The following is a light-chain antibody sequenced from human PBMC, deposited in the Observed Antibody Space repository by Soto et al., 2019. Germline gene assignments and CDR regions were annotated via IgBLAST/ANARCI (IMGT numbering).Light chain of an antibody. J-gene: IGKJ4*01. CDR3: QQYDSSLGLT. CDR2: GAS. V-gene: IGKV3-20*01. CDR1: QSVSSSY. Sequence: EIVLTQSPGTLSLSPGERATLSRRASQSVSSSYLAWYQQKPGQAPRLLIYGASSRATCIPDRFSGSGSGTDFTLTISRLEPEDFAVYYCQQYDSSLGLTFGGGTKVEIK.